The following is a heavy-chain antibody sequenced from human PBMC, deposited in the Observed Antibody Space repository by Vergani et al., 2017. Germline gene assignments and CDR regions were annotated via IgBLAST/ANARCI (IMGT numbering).Heavy chain of an antibody. J-gene: IGHJ4*02. Sequence: EVQLVESGGGLVKPGGSLRLSCAASGFTFSSYSMNWVRQAPGKGLEWVSSISSSSSYIYYADSVKGRFTISRDNAKNSLYLQMNSLRAEDTAVYYCARDQYCGGDCYSSGDFDYWGQGTLVTGSS. V-gene: IGHV3-21*01. CDR1: GFTFSSYS. D-gene: IGHD2-21*02. CDR2: ISSSSSYI. CDR3: ARDQYCGGDCYSSGDFDY.